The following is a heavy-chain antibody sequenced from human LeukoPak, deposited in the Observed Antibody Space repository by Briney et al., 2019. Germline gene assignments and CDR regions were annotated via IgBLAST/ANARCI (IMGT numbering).Heavy chain of an antibody. CDR1: GFTFSDYY. D-gene: IGHD6-19*01. V-gene: IGHV3-11*04. CDR3: ARDSAVAGRFDY. J-gene: IGHJ4*02. CDR2: ISSSGSTK. Sequence: GGSLRLSCEVSGFTFSDYYMSWIRQAPGKGLEWVSYISSSGSTKNYEDSVKGRFTISRDNARNSLYLQMNGLRAEDTAVYYCARDSAVAGRFDYWGQGTLVTVSS.